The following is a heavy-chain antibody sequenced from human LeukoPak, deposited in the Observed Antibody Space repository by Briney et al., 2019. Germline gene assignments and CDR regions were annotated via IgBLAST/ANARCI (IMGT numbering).Heavy chain of an antibody. CDR2: ISYDGSNK. CDR1: GFTFSSYG. D-gene: IGHD2-21*01. V-gene: IGHV3-30*03. J-gene: IGHJ4*02. CDR3: ARGGVIFDY. Sequence: GGSLRLSCAASGFTFSSYGVHWVRQAPGKGLEWVAVISYDGSNKYYADSVKGRFTISRDNSKNTLYLQMNSLRAEDTAEYYCARGGVIFDYWGQGTLVTVSS.